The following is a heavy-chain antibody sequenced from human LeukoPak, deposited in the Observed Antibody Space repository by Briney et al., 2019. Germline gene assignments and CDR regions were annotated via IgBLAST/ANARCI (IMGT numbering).Heavy chain of an antibody. CDR1: GGSISSSSYY. V-gene: IGHV4-39*01. J-gene: IGHJ4*02. Sequence: PSETLSLTCTVSGGSISSSSYYWGWIRQPPGKGLEWIGSIYYSGSTYYNPSLKSRVTISVDTSKNQFSLKLSSVTAADTAVYYCARTAYRHNDYWGQGTLVTVSS. D-gene: IGHD5-18*01. CDR3: ARTAYRHNDY. CDR2: IYYSGST.